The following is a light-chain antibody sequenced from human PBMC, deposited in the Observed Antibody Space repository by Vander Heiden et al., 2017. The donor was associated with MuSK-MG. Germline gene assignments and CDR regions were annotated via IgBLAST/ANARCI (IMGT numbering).Light chain of an antibody. CDR2: GNS. Sequence: QSVLPQPPSAPGAPGQRLTISCTGSSSNIRAGYDVHWYQQLPGTAPKLLIFGNSNRPSGVPDRFSGSKSGTSNSLAITGLQAEDEADYYCQSYDSSLSGSRVFGGGTKLTVL. V-gene: IGLV1-40*01. J-gene: IGLJ2*01. CDR3: QSYDSSLSGSRV. CDR1: SSNIRAGYD.